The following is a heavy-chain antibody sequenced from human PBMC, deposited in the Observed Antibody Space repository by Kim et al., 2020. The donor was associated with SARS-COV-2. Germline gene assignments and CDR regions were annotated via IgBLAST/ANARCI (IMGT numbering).Heavy chain of an antibody. Sequence: SETLSLTCTVSGGSISSYYWSWIRQPPGKGLEWIGYIYYSGSTNYNPSLKSRVTISVDTSKNQFSLKLSSVTAADTAVYYCARSTIAARPFDYWGQGTLV. J-gene: IGHJ4*02. CDR3: ARSTIAARPFDY. CDR1: GGSISSYY. V-gene: IGHV4-59*01. CDR2: IYYSGST. D-gene: IGHD6-6*01.